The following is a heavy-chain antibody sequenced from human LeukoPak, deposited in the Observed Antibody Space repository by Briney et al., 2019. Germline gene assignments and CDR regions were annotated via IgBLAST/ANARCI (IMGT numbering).Heavy chain of an antibody. CDR3: AKDDNYIRFLS. V-gene: IGHV3-23*01. CDR2: ISGSGGNT. D-gene: IGHD3-16*01. J-gene: IGHJ5*02. Sequence: GGSLRLSCAASGFTFSSHGMNWVRQAPGKGLEWVSGISGSGGNTYYADSVKGRFTIPRDNSKNTLYLQMNSLRAEDTAVYYCAKDDNYIRFLSWGQGTLVTVSS. CDR1: GFTFSSHG.